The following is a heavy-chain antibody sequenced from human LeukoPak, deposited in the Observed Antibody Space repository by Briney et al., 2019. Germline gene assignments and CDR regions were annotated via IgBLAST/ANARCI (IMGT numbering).Heavy chain of an antibody. CDR2: IYPGDSDT. D-gene: IGHD3-22*01. CDR3: ARQFKAPPTMILVGDASDI. CDR1: GYSFIGYW. V-gene: IGHV5-51*01. Sequence: GESLKISCKASGYSFIGYWIGWVRQMPGKGLEWMGSIYPGDSDTRYSPSFQGQVTISADKSITTAYLQWSSLKASDTAMYYCARQFKAPPTMILVGDASDIWGQGTMVTVSS. J-gene: IGHJ3*02.